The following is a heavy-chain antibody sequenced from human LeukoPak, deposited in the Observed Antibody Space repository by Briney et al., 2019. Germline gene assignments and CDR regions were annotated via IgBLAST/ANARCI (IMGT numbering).Heavy chain of an antibody. D-gene: IGHD2-2*01. J-gene: IGHJ4*02. CDR2: IKQDGSEK. V-gene: IGHV3-7*01. CDR1: GFTFSSYS. CDR3: ARGDIVVVPAAMQVVRGYYFDY. Sequence: PGGSLRLSFAASGFTFSSYSMNWVRQAPGKGLEWVAKIKQDGSEKYYVDSVKGRFTISRDNAKNSLYLQMNSLRAEDTAVYYCARGDIVVVPAAMQVVRGYYFDYWGQGTLVTVSS.